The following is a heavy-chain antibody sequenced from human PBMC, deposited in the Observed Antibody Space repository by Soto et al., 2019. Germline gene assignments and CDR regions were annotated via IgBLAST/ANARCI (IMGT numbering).Heavy chain of an antibody. CDR2: ISYDGTNK. D-gene: IGHD6-19*01. J-gene: IGHJ6*02. V-gene: IGHV3-30*03. CDR3: ARGHSSGWSDYYGMDV. CDR1: AFTFSNYA. Sequence: PGGSLRLSCEASAFTFSNYAMHWVRQAPGKGLEWVAVISYDGTNKYYAHSVKGRFTISRDNSEYTLYLQMNSLRAEDTAVFYCARGHSSGWSDYYGMDVWGQGTTVTVSS.